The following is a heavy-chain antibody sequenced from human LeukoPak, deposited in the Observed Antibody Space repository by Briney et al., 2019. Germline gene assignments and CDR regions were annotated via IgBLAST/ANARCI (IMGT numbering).Heavy chain of an antibody. V-gene: IGHV4-30-2*01. CDR3: ARVVPDYDILTGYYFGEGGGSYFDY. CDR1: GGSISSGGYS. CDR2: IYHSGST. Sequence: PSQTLSLTCAVSGGSISSGGYSWSWIRQPPGKGLEWIGYIYHSGSTYYNPSLKSRVTISVDRSKNQFSLKLSSVTAADTAVYYCARVVPDYDILTGYYFGEGGGSYFDYWGQGTLVTVSS. D-gene: IGHD3-9*01. J-gene: IGHJ4*02.